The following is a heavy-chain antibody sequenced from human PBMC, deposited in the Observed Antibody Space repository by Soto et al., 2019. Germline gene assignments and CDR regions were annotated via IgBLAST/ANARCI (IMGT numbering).Heavy chain of an antibody. J-gene: IGHJ3*02. D-gene: IGHD2-15*01. V-gene: IGHV1-18*01. CDR1: GYTFTNYG. CDR2: ISPYNGKT. Sequence: QAQLVQSGAEVKKPGASVNISCKASGYTFTNYGFIWVRQAPGHGLEWVGWISPYNGKTEYAQNLQGRVTTTRDKPTSTAYMELRSLRSDDTAVYYCARDIYGGNCCDAFDIWGQGTMVTVSS. CDR3: ARDIYGGNCCDAFDI.